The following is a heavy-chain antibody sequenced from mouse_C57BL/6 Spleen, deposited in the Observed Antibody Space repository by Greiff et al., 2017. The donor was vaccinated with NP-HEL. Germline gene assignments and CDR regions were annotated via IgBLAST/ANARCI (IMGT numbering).Heavy chain of an antibody. D-gene: IGHD1-1*01. Sequence: EVKLVESEGGLVQPGSSMKLSCTASGFTFSDYYMAWVRQVPEKGLEWVANINYDGSSTYYLDSLKSRFIISRDNAKNILYLQMSSLKSEDTATYYCARFTTVVDAMDYWGQGTSVTVSS. CDR1: GFTFSDYY. J-gene: IGHJ4*01. CDR3: ARFTTVVDAMDY. CDR2: INYDGSST. V-gene: IGHV5-16*01.